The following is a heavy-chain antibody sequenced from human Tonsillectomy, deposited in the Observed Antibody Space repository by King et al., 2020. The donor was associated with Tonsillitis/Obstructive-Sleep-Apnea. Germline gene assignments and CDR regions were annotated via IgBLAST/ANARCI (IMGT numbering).Heavy chain of an antibody. V-gene: IGHV4-34*01. CDR3: ARSLMVYAIKGAFDI. CDR2: INHSGST. Sequence: VQLPQWGAGLLKPSETLSLTCAVYGGSFSGYYWSWIRQPPGKGLEWIGEINHSGSTNYNPSLKSRVTISVDTSKNQFSLKLSSVTAADTAVYYCARSLMVYAIKGAFDIWGQGTMVTVSS. CDR1: GGSFSGYY. D-gene: IGHD2-8*01. J-gene: IGHJ3*02.